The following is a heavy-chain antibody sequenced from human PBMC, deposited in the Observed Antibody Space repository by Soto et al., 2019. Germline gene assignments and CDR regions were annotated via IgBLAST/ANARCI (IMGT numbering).Heavy chain of an antibody. CDR3: ARDARGTRGFDEMGI. CDR1: GYIFTGYH. V-gene: IGHV1-2*02. J-gene: IGHJ6*02. CDR2: INPNSGDT. D-gene: IGHD3-9*01. Sequence: GASVKVSCKASGYIFTGYHIHWVRQAPGRGLEWMGWINPNSGDTEYAQNFQGRVTMTRDTSFNLVYMEMSGLMSDDTAVYYCARDARGTRGFDEMGIWGQGTTVTVSS.